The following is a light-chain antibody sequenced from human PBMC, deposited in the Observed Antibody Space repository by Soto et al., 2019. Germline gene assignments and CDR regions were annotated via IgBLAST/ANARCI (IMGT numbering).Light chain of an antibody. Sequence: DIQMTQSPSTLSASVGDRVTITCRASLGIRDYLAWYQQKPGRVPRLLIYSASTLQSGVPSRFSGSGSGTEFTLTISSLQPDDFATYYCQHYNSYSEAFGQGTKVDI. CDR2: SAS. CDR3: QHYNSYSEA. V-gene: IGKV1-9*01. CDR1: LGIRDY. J-gene: IGKJ1*01.